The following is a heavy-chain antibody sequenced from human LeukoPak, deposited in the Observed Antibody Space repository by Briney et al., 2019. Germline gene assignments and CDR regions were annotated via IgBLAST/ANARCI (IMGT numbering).Heavy chain of an antibody. J-gene: IGHJ4*02. V-gene: IGHV3-23*01. CDR3: GLGHWQLGH. D-gene: IGHD3/OR15-3a*01. Sequence: GGSLRLSCAASGFTFSNYAMNWVRQAPGKGLEWVSAVSGNGGNTYYADSAKGRFTISRDNSKNTLNLQMSSLRAEDTAVYYCGLGHWQLGHWGQGALVTVSS. CDR2: VSGNGGNT. CDR1: GFTFSNYA.